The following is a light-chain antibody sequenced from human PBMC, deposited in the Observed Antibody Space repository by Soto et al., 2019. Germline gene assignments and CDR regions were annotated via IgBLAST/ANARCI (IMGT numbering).Light chain of an antibody. CDR2: DVS. Sequence: IVLIQSSSTLSVSPGERATLSFRARQNIRNYLIWYQQKPGQAPRLLIYDVSNRATDIPARFSGSGSGTDFTLTISSLEPEDLAVYYCQQRSNWPRTFGQGTKVDI. J-gene: IGKJ1*01. CDR1: QNIRNY. CDR3: QQRSNWPRT. V-gene: IGKV3-11*01.